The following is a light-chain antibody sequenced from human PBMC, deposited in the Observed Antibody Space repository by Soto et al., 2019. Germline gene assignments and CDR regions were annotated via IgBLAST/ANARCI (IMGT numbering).Light chain of an antibody. Sequence: QSVLTQPPSVSGAPGQRVTISCTGSSSNIGAGYDVHWYQQIPGTAPKLLIYGNSNRPSGVPDRFSGSKSGTSASLAITGLQAEDEADYYCQSYDSSLSGLHVVFGGGTKLTVL. V-gene: IGLV1-40*01. CDR3: QSYDSSLSGLHVV. CDR2: GNS. CDR1: SSNIGAGYD. J-gene: IGLJ2*01.